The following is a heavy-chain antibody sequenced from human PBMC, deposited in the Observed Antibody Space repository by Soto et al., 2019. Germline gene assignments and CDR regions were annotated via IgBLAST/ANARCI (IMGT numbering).Heavy chain of an antibody. Sequence: QVQLQESGPGLVKPSENLSLTCTVSGGTIRRYYWSWIRQPPGKGLGWIGYMYNTGSTVYNPSFKSRVTISVDTSKNQLSLKLNSVTAADTAVYYCARDLWGYCGTDCYPLDVWGQGTTVTVSS. J-gene: IGHJ6*02. CDR1: GGTIRRYY. V-gene: IGHV4-59*01. CDR3: ARDLWGYCGTDCYPLDV. CDR2: MYNTGST. D-gene: IGHD2-21*02.